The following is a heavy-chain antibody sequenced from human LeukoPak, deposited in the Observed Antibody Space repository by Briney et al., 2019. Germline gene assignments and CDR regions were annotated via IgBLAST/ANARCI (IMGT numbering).Heavy chain of an antibody. D-gene: IGHD1-26*01. CDR2: MNFGGTTI. V-gene: IGHV3-74*01. J-gene: IGHJ3*02. CDR3: ARDLYSANLGASDI. Sequence: QPGGSLRLSCAAFGFTFSPDWMHRVRQAPGKGLVWVSRMNFGGTTIDYADSVKGRFTISRDNAKNTLYLQMNSLRAEDTAVYYCARDLYSANLGASDIWGQGTMVTVSS. CDR1: GFTFSPDW.